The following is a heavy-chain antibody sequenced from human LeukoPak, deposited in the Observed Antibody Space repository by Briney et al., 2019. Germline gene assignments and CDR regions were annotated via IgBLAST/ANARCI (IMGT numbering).Heavy chain of an antibody. CDR1: GDSINSGGLY. CDR3: ASNFGQN. J-gene: IGHJ4*02. Sequence: SETLSLTCTVSGDSINSGGLYWSWIRQHPGKGLEWIGYIYYGEITYYNPSLKSRVTISVDAPKNQFSLKVRSVTAADTAVYYCASNFGQNWGQGTLVTVSS. V-gene: IGHV4-31*03. CDR2: IYYGEIT. D-gene: IGHD3/OR15-3a*01.